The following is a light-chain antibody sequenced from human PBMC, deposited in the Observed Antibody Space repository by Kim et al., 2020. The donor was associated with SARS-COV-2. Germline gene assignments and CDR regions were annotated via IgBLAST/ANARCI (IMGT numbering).Light chain of an antibody. CDR3: ATWDNNLSALV. V-gene: IGLV1-51*01. CDR2: DNS. J-gene: IGLJ7*01. Sequence: GHKLTISLSGPYTNIPINFVSWNQQLPGTAPKLLIYDNSKRPSGIPDRFSGSKSGTSATLDITGLQTGDEADYFCATWDNNLSALVFGGGTQLTVL. CDR1: YTNIPINF.